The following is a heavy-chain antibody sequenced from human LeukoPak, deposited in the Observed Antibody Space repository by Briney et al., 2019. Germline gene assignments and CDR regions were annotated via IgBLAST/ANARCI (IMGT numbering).Heavy chain of an antibody. CDR2: IYYSGGT. D-gene: IGHD5-24*01. Sequence: SETLSLTCTVSGGSISSGDYYWSWIRQPPGKGLEWIGYIYYSGGTYYNPSLKSRVSISVDTSKNQFSLKLGSVTAADTAVYYCARGNPNWYYYGMDVWGQGTTVTVSS. CDR3: ARGNPNWYYYGMDV. V-gene: IGHV4-30-4*01. CDR1: GGSISSGDYY. J-gene: IGHJ6*02.